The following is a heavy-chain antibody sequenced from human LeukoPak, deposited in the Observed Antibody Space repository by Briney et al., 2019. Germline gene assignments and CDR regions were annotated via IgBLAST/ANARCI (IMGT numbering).Heavy chain of an antibody. CDR2: INHSGST. D-gene: IGHD3-16*02. CDR1: GGSFSGYY. CDR3: ARASIGFAFDI. V-gene: IGHV4-34*01. Sequence: PSETLSLTCAVYGGSFSGYYWSWIRQPPGKGLEWIGGINHSGSTNYNPSLKSRVTISVDTSKNQFSLKLSSVTAADTAVYYCARASIGFAFDIWGQGTMVTVSS. J-gene: IGHJ3*02.